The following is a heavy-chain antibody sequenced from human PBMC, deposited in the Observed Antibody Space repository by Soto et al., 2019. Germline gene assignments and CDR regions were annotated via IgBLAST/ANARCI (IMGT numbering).Heavy chain of an antibody. Sequence: GGSLRLSCAASGFTFSSYAMHWVRQAPGKGLEWVAVISYDGSNKYYADSVKGRFTISRDNSKNTLYLQMNSLRAEDTAVYYCARDTVGPYYYYYGMDVWGQGTTVTVS. CDR2: ISYDGSNK. CDR3: ARDTVGPYYYYYGMDV. V-gene: IGHV3-30-3*01. CDR1: GFTFSSYA. D-gene: IGHD4-17*01. J-gene: IGHJ6*02.